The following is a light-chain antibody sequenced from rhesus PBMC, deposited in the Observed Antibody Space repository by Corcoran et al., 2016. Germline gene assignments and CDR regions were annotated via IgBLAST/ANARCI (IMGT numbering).Light chain of an antibody. CDR3: LQSKLSWT. CDR1: ESVSVLGINV. J-gene: IGKJ1*01. CDR2: QTS. Sequence: DIVLTQSPASLGVSPGQRAIITCRARESVSVLGINVIHWNQQKPGQPPKLLIYQTSNQHTGAPGRFSGSRSGTAFSLTINPVEAYAAAHCCCLQSKLSWTFGQGPKVEFK. V-gene: IGKV7-13*01.